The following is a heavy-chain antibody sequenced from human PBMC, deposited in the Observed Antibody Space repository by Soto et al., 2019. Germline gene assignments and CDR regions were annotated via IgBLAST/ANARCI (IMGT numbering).Heavy chain of an antibody. Sequence: SETLSLTCAVYGGSFSDYSWTWIRQPPGKGLEWIGEINDSGSTNYTPSLERRVTISRDTSKNRFSLKLSSVTAAGTAVYYCARGSHKLHSYDSSGFYHYVDYWGQGSLVTVSS. CDR2: INDSGST. CDR1: GGSFSDYS. CDR3: ARGSHKLHSYDSSGFYHYVDY. D-gene: IGHD3-22*01. J-gene: IGHJ4*02. V-gene: IGHV4-34*01.